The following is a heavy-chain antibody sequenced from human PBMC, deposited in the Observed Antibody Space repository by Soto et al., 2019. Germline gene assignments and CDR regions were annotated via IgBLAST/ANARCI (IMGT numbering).Heavy chain of an antibody. CDR3: AHRRVVYDAFDI. D-gene: IGHD1-20*01. J-gene: IGHJ3*02. CDR2: IYWDADK. CDR1: GFSLSTSGVG. V-gene: IGHV2-5*02. Sequence: QITLKESGPTLVKPTQTLTLTCTFSGFSLSTSGVGVGWIRQPPGKALEWLALIYWDADKRYSPSRKSRLTITKDTSKNQVVLTMTNMDPVDTATYYGAHRRVVYDAFDIWGQGTMVTVSS.